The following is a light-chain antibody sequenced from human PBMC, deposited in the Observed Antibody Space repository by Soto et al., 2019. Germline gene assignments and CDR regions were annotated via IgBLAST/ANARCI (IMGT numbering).Light chain of an antibody. CDR3: QQYGSSLLT. CDR1: QSVSNNA. Sequence: IVLTHSPGTLSLSPGERATLSCRASQSVSNNALAWYQQKPGQAPRLLIYGASSRATGIPDRFSGSGSGTDFTLTISRLEPEDFAVYYCQQYGSSLLTFGGGTKVDIK. J-gene: IGKJ4*01. CDR2: GAS. V-gene: IGKV3-20*01.